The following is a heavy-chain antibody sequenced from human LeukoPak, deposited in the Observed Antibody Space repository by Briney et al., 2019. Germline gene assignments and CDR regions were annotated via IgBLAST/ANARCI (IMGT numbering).Heavy chain of an antibody. CDR3: AKGITMIVVVSGFDY. CDR1: GFTFSSYG. CDR2: ISYDGSNK. D-gene: IGHD3-22*01. Sequence: PGRSLRLSCAASGFTFSSYGMHWVRQAPGKGLEWVAVISYDGSNKYYADSVKGRFTISRDNSKNTLYLQMNSLRAEDTAVYYCAKGITMIVVVSGFDYWGQGTLVTVSS. V-gene: IGHV3-30*18. J-gene: IGHJ4*02.